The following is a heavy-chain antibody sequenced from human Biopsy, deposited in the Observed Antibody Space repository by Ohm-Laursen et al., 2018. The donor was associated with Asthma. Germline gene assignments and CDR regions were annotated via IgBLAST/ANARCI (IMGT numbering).Heavy chain of an antibody. Sequence: SVKVSCNASGYTFNSAGITWVRQAPGQGLEWMGWISVYNGNTKVAQKLQDRVTLITDTSTSTAYMELRSLRSDDTAVYFCARAVDYSHYYGIDVWGQGTTVTVS. CDR3: ARAVDYSHYYGIDV. CDR1: GYTFNSAG. D-gene: IGHD3-10*01. V-gene: IGHV1-18*01. CDR2: ISVYNGNT. J-gene: IGHJ6*02.